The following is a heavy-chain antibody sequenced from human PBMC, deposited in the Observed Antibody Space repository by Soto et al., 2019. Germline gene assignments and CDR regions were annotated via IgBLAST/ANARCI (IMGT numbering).Heavy chain of an antibody. CDR3: ARVGIAVAGSFDY. Sequence: LRLSCAASGFTFSSYEMNWVRQAPGKGLEWVSYISSSGSTIYYADSVKGRFTISRDNAKNSLYLQMNSLRAEDTAVYYCARVGIAVAGSFDYWGQGTLVTVSS. V-gene: IGHV3-48*03. J-gene: IGHJ4*02. D-gene: IGHD6-19*01. CDR1: GFTFSSYE. CDR2: ISSSGSTI.